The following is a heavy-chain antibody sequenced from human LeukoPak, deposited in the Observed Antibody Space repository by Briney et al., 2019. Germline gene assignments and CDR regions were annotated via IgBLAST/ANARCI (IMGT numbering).Heavy chain of an antibody. CDR2: IKQDGSEK. J-gene: IGHJ4*02. Sequence: PGGSLRLSCAASGFTFSSCWMSWVRQAPGKGLEWVANIKQDGSEKYYVDSVKGRFTISRDNAKNSLYLQMNSLRAEDTAVYYCAKGRWLQGYYFDYWGQGTLVTVSS. CDR1: GFTFSSCW. V-gene: IGHV3-7*01. D-gene: IGHD5-24*01. CDR3: AKGRWLQGYYFDY.